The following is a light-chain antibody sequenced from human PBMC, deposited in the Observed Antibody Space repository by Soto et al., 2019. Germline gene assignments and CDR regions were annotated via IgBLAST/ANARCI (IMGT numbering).Light chain of an antibody. CDR3: QQYGSP. CDR2: GAS. Sequence: EIVLTQSPGTLSLSPGERATLSCRASQSVSRNYLAWYQQKPGQAPRLLIYGASSRATGSTDSFSGSGSGTDFTLTISRLDPADYAVYYCQQYGSPFGQGTKLEI. J-gene: IGKJ2*01. CDR1: QSVSRNY. V-gene: IGKV3-20*01.